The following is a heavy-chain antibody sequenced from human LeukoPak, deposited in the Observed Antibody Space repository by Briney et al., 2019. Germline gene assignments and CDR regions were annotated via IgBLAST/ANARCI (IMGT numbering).Heavy chain of an antibody. D-gene: IGHD4-23*01. Sequence: GGSLRLSCAASGLTISSYWMHWVRQAPGKGLVWVSRINSDGSSISYADSVKGRFTISRDNSKNTLYLQMNSLRAEDTAVYYCAKGTVVTPYNWFDPWGQGTLVTVSS. V-gene: IGHV3-74*01. CDR2: INSDGSSI. J-gene: IGHJ5*02. CDR1: GLTISSYW. CDR3: AKGTVVTPYNWFDP.